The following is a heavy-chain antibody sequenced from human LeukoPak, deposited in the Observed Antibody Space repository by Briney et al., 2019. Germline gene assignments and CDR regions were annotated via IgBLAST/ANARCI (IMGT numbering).Heavy chain of an antibody. Sequence: ASVKVSCKASGYTFTNFGITWVRQAPGQGLEWMGWTSPYEDVPTYAQKFQGRVTMTTETSTNTAYMELMSLTSDDTAMYYCAKVDPPTIAGARGEAFDIWGRGTLVTVSS. CDR3: AKVDPPTIAGARGEAFDI. V-gene: IGHV1-18*01. D-gene: IGHD1-26*01. CDR1: GYTFTNFG. J-gene: IGHJ3*02. CDR2: TSPYEDVP.